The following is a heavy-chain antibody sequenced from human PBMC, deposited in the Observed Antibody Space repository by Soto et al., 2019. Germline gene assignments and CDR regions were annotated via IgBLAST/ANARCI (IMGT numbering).Heavy chain of an antibody. Sequence: EVQLVESGGGLVKPGGSLRLSCAASGFTFSSYSMNWVRQAPGKGLEWVSSISSSSSYIYYADSVKGRFTISRDNAKNSRYLQMNSLRAEDTAVYYCAIYGGRTDYWGQGTLVTVSS. J-gene: IGHJ4*02. V-gene: IGHV3-21*01. CDR2: ISSSSSYI. D-gene: IGHD4-17*01. CDR1: GFTFSSYS. CDR3: AIYGGRTDY.